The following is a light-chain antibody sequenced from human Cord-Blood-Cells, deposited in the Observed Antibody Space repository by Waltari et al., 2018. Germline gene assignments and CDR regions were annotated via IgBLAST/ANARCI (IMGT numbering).Light chain of an antibody. Sequence: QSVLTQPPSAPGTPGQRVTISCSGSSSNIGSNYVYWYQQLPGTAPKLLIYRNNARPSGVPDRFAGSRSGTAASLAISGLRSGDEADYYCAAWDDSLGGPVFGGGTKLTVL. CDR3: AAWDDSLGGPV. J-gene: IGLJ3*02. CDR1: SSNIGSNY. V-gene: IGLV1-47*01. CDR2: RNN.